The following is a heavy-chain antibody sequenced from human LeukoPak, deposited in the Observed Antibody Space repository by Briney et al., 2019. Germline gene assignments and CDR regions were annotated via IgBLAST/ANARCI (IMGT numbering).Heavy chain of an antibody. Sequence: GASVKVSCKVSVYTLTELSMHCVRQAPGNGLEWRGGFDPEDGETIYAQKFQGRVTMTEDTSTDTAYMELSSLRSEDTAVYYCATAGGSYQGSYFDYWGQGTLVTVAS. D-gene: IGHD1-26*01. CDR3: ATAGGSYQGSYFDY. J-gene: IGHJ4*02. CDR1: VYTLTELS. CDR2: FDPEDGET. V-gene: IGHV1-24*01.